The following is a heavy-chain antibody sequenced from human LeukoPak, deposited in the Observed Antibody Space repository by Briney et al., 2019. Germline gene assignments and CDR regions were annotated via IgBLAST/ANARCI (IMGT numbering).Heavy chain of an antibody. CDR3: ARYNGALDH. V-gene: IGHV4-59*11. CDR1: GGPIRSHY. Sequence: SETLSLTCTVPGGPIRSHYWSWIRQPPGKELEWIAYFYYSGSTTYNPSLASRVTISAETSRNQFSLKLSSVTAADTAFYYCARYNGALDHWGQGTLVTVSS. J-gene: IGHJ4*02. CDR2: FYYSGST. D-gene: IGHD1-14*01.